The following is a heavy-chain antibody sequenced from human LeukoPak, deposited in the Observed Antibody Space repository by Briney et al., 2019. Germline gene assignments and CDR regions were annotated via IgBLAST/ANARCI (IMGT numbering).Heavy chain of an antibody. CDR3: AKGPARYCSGGSCYGDY. CDR1: GFTFSTFA. CDR2: ISGSGGST. D-gene: IGHD2-15*01. Sequence: PGGSLRLSCAASGFTFSTFAMTWVRQAPGKGLEWVSAISGSGGSTYYADSVKGRFTISRDNSKNTLYLQMNSLRAEDTAVYYCAKGPARYCSGGSCYGDYWGQGTLVTVSS. J-gene: IGHJ4*02. V-gene: IGHV3-23*01.